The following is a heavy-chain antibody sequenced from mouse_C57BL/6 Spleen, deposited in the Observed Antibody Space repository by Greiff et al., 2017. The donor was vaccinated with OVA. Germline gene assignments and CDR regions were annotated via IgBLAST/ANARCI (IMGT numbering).Heavy chain of an antibody. CDR1: GYTFTSYW. CDR3: ARAIYYGYDDAMDY. J-gene: IGHJ4*01. CDR2: IHPNSGST. V-gene: IGHV1-64*01. D-gene: IGHD2-2*01. Sequence: QVQLQQPGAELVKPGASVKLSCKASGYTFTSYWMHWVKQRPGQGLEWIGMIHPNSGSTNYNEKFKSKATLTVDKSSSTAYMQLSSLTSEDSAVYDCARAIYYGYDDAMDYWGQGTSVTVSS.